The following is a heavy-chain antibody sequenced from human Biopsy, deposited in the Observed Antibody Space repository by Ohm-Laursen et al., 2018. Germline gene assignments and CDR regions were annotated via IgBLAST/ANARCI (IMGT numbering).Heavy chain of an antibody. CDR3: ARGGAGGGDY. CDR1: GFTFSTYW. Sequence: SLRLSCSASGFTFSTYWMHWVRHAPGKGLVWVSRSNRDESSTSYADFVKGRFTISRDNAKNTLYLQMNSLRAEDTAVYYCARGGAGGGDYWGQGTLVTVSS. V-gene: IGHV3-74*01. CDR2: SNRDESST. D-gene: IGHD4-17*01. J-gene: IGHJ4*02.